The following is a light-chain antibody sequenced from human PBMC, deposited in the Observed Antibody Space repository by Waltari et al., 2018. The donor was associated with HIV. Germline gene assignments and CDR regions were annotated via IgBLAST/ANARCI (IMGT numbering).Light chain of an antibody. Sequence: SYELTQPPSVSVSPGLTASVTCSGDKLGDKYVCWYQQKPGQSPVLVIYQDNKRPSGIPERFSGSNSGNTATLTISGTQAVDEADYYCQAWDNSTAVFGGGTQLTVL. CDR2: QDN. J-gene: IGLJ2*01. CDR1: KLGDKY. CDR3: QAWDNSTAV. V-gene: IGLV3-1*01.